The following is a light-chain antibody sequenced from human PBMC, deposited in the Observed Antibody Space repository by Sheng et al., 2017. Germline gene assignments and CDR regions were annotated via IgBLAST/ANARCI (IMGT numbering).Light chain of an antibody. Sequence: QSALTQPASVSGSPGQSIPISCTGTSSDVGGYNYVSWYQQHPGKAPKLIIYDVSDRPSGVSSRFSGSKSGNTASLTISGLQAEDEADYYCSSYTSTTTGYVFGTGTKVTVL. V-gene: IGLV2-14*03. CDR1: SSDVGGYNY. CDR3: SSYTSTTTGYV. CDR2: DVS. J-gene: IGLJ1*01.